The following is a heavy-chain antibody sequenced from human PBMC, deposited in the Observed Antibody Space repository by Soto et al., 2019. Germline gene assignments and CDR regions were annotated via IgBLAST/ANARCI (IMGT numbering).Heavy chain of an antibody. CDR1: GFTFSSYA. D-gene: IGHD6-13*01. CDR2: ISYDGSNK. CDR3: ARVDRDGYSSIWYAYYSYGMVC. V-gene: IGHV3-30-3*01. Sequence: PGGSLRLSCAASGFTFSSYAMHWVRQAPGKGLEWVAVISYDGSNKYYADSVKGRFTISRDNSKNTLYLQMNSLRAEDTAVYYCARVDRDGYSSIWYAYYSYGMVCWGQGTTVTV. J-gene: IGHJ6*02.